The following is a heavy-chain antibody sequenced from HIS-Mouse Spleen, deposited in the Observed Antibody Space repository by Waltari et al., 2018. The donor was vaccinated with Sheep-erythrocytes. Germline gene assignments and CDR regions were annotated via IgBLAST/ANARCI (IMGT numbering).Heavy chain of an antibody. J-gene: IGHJ3*02. V-gene: IGHV4-31*03. Sequence: QVQLQESGPGLVKPSQTLSLTCTVSGGSISSGGYYWSWIRQHPGKGLEWIWYIYYSGSTYYNPSLKSRVTISVETSKNQFSLQLSSVTAADTAVYYCARETGIAASKRAFDIWGQGTMVTVSS. CDR3: ARETGIAASKRAFDI. CDR1: GGSISSGGYY. CDR2: IYYSGST. D-gene: IGHD6-13*01.